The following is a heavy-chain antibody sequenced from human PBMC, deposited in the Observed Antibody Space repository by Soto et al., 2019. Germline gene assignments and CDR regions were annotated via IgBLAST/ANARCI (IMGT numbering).Heavy chain of an antibody. D-gene: IGHD1-7*01. CDR3: ARDPPTGTTLDWVDS. CDR1: GFSFSSDS. V-gene: IGHV3-21*01. Sequence: EVQLVESGGGLVKPGGSLRLSCAASGFSFSSDSMGWVRQAPGKGLEWVSSISSSGSFKNYADSVKGRFTISRDNAKNSLYLQMSGLKDEDTAVYYCARDPPTGTTLDWVDSWGQGTLVTVSS. CDR2: ISSSGSFK. J-gene: IGHJ5*01.